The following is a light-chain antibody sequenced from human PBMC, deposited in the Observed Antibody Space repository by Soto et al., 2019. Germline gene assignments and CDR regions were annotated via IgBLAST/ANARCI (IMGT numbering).Light chain of an antibody. Sequence: EIVLTQSPGTLSLSPGERVTLSCRASQSVTRSFLAWNQQKPGQAPRLLIYGASSRATGIPDRFSGSGSGTDFTLTISRLEPEDFAVYYCHQYGSSPQAFGRGTKVDIK. J-gene: IGKJ3*01. V-gene: IGKV3-20*01. CDR3: HQYGSSPQA. CDR1: QSVTRSF. CDR2: GAS.